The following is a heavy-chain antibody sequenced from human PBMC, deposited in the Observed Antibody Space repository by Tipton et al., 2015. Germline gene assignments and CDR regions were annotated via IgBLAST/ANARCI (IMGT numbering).Heavy chain of an antibody. D-gene: IGHD4-17*01. CDR1: GFTFSSYG. V-gene: IGHV3-48*02. Sequence: SLRLSCTASGFTFSSYGMNWVRQAPGRGLEWVSYISSSSRVTYYADSVRGRFTISRDNAKNSLYLQMSSPRDEDTAVYYCARLGYGALFDYWGQGTLVTVSS. J-gene: IGHJ4*02. CDR2: ISSSSRVT. CDR3: ARLGYGALFDY.